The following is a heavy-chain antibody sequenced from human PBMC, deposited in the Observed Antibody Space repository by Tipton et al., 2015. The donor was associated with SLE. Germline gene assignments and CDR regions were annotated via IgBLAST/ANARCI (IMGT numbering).Heavy chain of an antibody. J-gene: IGHJ4*02. CDR2: IYYSGST. Sequence: TLSLTCTVSGDSISSGDYYWSWIRQHPGKGLEWLGYIYYSGSTYYNPSLKSRVTISADTSKNQFSMKISSVTAADTAVYYCARHAGGSSWPYFDYWGQGTLVTVSS. CDR3: ARHAGGSSWPYFDY. CDR1: GDSISSGDYY. D-gene: IGHD6-13*01. V-gene: IGHV4-31*03.